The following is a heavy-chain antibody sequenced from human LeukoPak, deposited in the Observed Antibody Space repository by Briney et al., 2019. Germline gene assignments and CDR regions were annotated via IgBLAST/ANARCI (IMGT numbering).Heavy chain of an antibody. CDR3: AKVDSITVVPAPWYYFDY. V-gene: IGHV3-23*01. CDR1: EFTFSSYE. J-gene: IGHJ4*02. CDR2: ISRSGGGP. Sequence: GGSLRPSFPACEFTFSSYEMNWVRQAPGKRLEWFSAISRSGGGPYYADPVKGRFTICRDNSKNTLYLQMNSLRAEDTAVYYCAKVDSITVVPAPWYYFDYWGQGTLVTVSS. D-gene: IGHD2-2*01.